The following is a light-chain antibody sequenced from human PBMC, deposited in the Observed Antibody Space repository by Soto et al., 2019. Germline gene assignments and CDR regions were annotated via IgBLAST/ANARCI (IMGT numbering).Light chain of an antibody. V-gene: IGLV1-40*01. CDR1: NSNTGAGYD. CDR2: GNS. CDR3: QSFDSSLSGRV. J-gene: IGLJ1*01. Sequence: QSVLTQPPSVSGAPGQRVTISCTGSNSNTGAGYDVHWYQLLPGTAPKLLIYGNSNRPSGVPDRFSASKSGTSASLAITGLQAEDEADYYCQSFDSSLSGRVFGTGTKLTVL.